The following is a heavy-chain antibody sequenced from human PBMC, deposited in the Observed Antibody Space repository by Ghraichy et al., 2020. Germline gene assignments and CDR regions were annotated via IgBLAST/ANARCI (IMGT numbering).Heavy chain of an antibody. CDR3: ARFTGIAAAITQYYYYGMDV. Sequence: VKVSCKASGYTFTGYYMHWVRQAPGQGLEWMGWINPNSGGTNYAQKFQGRVTMTRDTSISTAYMELSRLRSDDTAVYYCARFTGIAAAITQYYYYGMDVWGQGTTVTVSS. CDR2: INPNSGGT. CDR1: GYTFTGYY. D-gene: IGHD6-13*01. V-gene: IGHV1-2*02. J-gene: IGHJ6*02.